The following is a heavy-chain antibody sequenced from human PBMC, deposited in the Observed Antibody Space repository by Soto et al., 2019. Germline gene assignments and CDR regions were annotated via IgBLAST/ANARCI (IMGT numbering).Heavy chain of an antibody. V-gene: IGHV1-18*01. CDR1: GYTFTNYG. J-gene: IGHJ2*01. D-gene: IGHD2-2*01. CDR3: ARDGDRCTSTRCSPWPDTHFDL. CDR2: ISPYNGNT. Sequence: QVQLVQSGDEVKKPGASVKVSCKASGYTFTNYGISWVRQAPGQGLEWMGWISPYNGNTKYPLKLQGRVTMTTDTPTRTADMELGSLRSDDTAVYFCARDGDRCTSTRCSPWPDTHFDLWGRGTLVTVSS.